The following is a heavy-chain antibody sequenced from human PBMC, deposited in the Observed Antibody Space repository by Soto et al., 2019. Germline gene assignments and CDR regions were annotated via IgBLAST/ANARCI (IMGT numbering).Heavy chain of an antibody. Sequence: SETLSLTCAVSSGSISSSNWWSWVRQPPGKGLEWIGEIYHSGSTNYNPSLKSRVTISVDKSKNQFSLKLSSVTAADTAVYYCASLAPYYYGSGSYFGEYYYYYMDVWGKGTTVTVSS. V-gene: IGHV4-4*02. CDR1: SGSISSSNW. D-gene: IGHD3-10*01. CDR3: ASLAPYYYGSGSYFGEYYYYYMDV. J-gene: IGHJ6*03. CDR2: IYHSGST.